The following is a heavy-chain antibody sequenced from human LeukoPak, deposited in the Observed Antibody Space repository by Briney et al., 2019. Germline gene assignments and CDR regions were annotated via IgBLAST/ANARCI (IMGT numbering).Heavy chain of an antibody. V-gene: IGHV4-34*01. J-gene: IGHJ5*02. CDR2: INHSGST. D-gene: IGHD3-10*01. CDR1: GGSFSGYY. CDR3: ARARGTMVRGVIIKVLFGSRRWWFDP. Sequence: SETLSLTCAVYGGSFSGYYWSWIRQPPGKGLEWIGEINHSGSTNYNPSLKSRVTISVDTSKNQFSLKLSSVTAADTAVYYCARARGTMVRGVIIKVLFGSRRWWFDPWGQGTLATVSS.